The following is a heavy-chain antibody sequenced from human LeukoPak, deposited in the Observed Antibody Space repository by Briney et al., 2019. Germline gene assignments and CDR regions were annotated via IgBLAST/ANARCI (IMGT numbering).Heavy chain of an antibody. Sequence: PSETLSLTCDVYSGSFSGNYWSGMRQPPGKGLEWIGEINHRGSTNYNPSPKSRVTLSVDTSMSQASLKLTSVSATDTAVYYCALRNGHSSSSGDYWGQGTPVTVSS. CDR1: SGSFSGNY. V-gene: IGHV4-34*01. CDR3: ALRNGHSSSSGDY. CDR2: INHRGST. J-gene: IGHJ4*02. D-gene: IGHD6-6*01.